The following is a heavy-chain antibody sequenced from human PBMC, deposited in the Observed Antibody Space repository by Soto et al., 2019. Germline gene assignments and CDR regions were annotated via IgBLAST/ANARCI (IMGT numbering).Heavy chain of an antibody. Sequence: QVRLQESGPGLVKPSETLSLTCTVSGGSISSYYWSWIRQPPGKGLEWIGYMYNTGSTIYNPSLKSPVPISVDXSXNXXSRKLKSVTAADTAVYSCASDLSGYCGADCYPLDVWGRGTTVTVSS. CDR2: MYNTGST. J-gene: IGHJ6*02. CDR3: ASDLSGYCGADCYPLDV. CDR1: GGSISSYY. D-gene: IGHD2-21*02. V-gene: IGHV4-59*01.